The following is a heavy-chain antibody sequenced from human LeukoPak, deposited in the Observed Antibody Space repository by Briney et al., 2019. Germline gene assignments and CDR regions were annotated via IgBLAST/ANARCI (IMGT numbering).Heavy chain of an antibody. CDR2: INQDGGRI. V-gene: IGHV3-7*03. CDR3: ARDQYDTWSRRGNFDS. J-gene: IGHJ4*02. CDR1: GFTFSSHW. D-gene: IGHD3/OR15-3a*01. Sequence: GGSLRLSCAASGFTFSSHWMNWVRRAPGKGLEWVAIINQDGGRIGYGDSVKGRFTISRDNAQNSLYLQMNSLRAEDTAVYYCARDQYDTWSRRGNFDSWGQGTLVIVSS.